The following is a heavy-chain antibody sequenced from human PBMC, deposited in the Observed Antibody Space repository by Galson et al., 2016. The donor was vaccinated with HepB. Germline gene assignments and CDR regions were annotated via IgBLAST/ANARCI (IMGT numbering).Heavy chain of an antibody. Sequence: SETLSLTCTVSGDSISTSNYNWGWIRQPPGRGLEWIGTIHSSAIGYYNPSLKSRVTMSVDTSKHQFSLKLISVTAADTAVYYCARRRPATNPHYFDFWGQGILVTVSS. J-gene: IGHJ4*02. CDR1: GDSISTSNYN. V-gene: IGHV4-39*01. CDR2: IHSSAIG. CDR3: ARRRPATNPHYFDF. D-gene: IGHD1-26*01.